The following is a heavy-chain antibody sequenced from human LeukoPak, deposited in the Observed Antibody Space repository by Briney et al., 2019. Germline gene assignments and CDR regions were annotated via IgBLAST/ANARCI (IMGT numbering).Heavy chain of an antibody. V-gene: IGHV3-23*01. CDR3: ARNVEDIVVVVAAPPANDY. J-gene: IGHJ4*02. D-gene: IGHD2-15*01. CDR2: ISGGGSSI. Sequence: GGSLRLSCAASGFTFSSYAMSWVRQAPGRGLEWVSVISGGGSSIHYADSVKGRFTISRDNSKNSLYLQMNSLRAEDTAVYYCARNVEDIVVVVAAPPANDYWGQGTLVTVSS. CDR1: GFTFSSYA.